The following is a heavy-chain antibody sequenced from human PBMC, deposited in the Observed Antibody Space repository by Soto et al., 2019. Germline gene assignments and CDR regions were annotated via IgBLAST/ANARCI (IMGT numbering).Heavy chain of an antibody. Sequence: GGSLRLSCTASGGPFSSYSMNWVRQAPGKGLEWVSSISSSSSYIYYADSVKGRFTISRDNAKNSLYLQMNSLRAEDTAVYYCARGRFEPDYWGQGTLVTVSS. CDR2: ISSSSSYI. CDR3: ARGRFEPDY. J-gene: IGHJ4*02. V-gene: IGHV3-21*01. CDR1: GGPFSSYS.